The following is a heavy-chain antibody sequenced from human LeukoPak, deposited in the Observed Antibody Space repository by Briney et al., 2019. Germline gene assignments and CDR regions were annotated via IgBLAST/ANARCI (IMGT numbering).Heavy chain of an antibody. J-gene: IGHJ6*02. CDR1: GFTFSSYG. V-gene: IGHV3-33*01. CDR2: IWYDGSNK. CDR3: ARDRVLRFLEWLSGGGLYYYYGMDV. Sequence: PGRSLRLSCAASGFTFSSYGMHWVRQAPGKGLEWVAVIWYDGSNKYYADSVKGRFTISRDNSKNTLYLQMNSLRAEDTAVYYCARDRVLRFLEWLSGGGLYYYYGMDVWGQGTTVTVSS. D-gene: IGHD3-3*01.